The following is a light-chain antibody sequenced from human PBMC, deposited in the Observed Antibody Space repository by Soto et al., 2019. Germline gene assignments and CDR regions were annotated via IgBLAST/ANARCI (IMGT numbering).Light chain of an antibody. CDR3: QQYDGTTQT. Sequence: EIVLTQSPGTLSLSPGEGATLSCRASQSVRSSYIAWYQQKPGQAPSLLIYGASTRATGIPDRFSGSGSGTHFTLTISRLEPEDFAVYYCQQYDGTTQTFGQGTKVDI. J-gene: IGKJ1*01. CDR1: QSVRSSY. V-gene: IGKV3-20*01. CDR2: GAS.